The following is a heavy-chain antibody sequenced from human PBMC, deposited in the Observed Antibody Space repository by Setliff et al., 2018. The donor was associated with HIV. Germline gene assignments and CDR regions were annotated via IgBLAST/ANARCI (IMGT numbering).Heavy chain of an antibody. J-gene: IGHJ4*02. D-gene: IGHD3-10*01. CDR3: AREAYFFASGTYYFDS. CDR1: GGSISKHYY. CDR2: FHYSGST. Sequence: SETLSLTCNVSGGSISKHYYWGWIRQPPDKGLEWIGSFHYSGSTSYNPSLRSRVTTSVDTSKNQFSLKLSSVTAADTALYLCAREAYFFASGTYYFDSWGQGTLVTVSS. V-gene: IGHV4-39*07.